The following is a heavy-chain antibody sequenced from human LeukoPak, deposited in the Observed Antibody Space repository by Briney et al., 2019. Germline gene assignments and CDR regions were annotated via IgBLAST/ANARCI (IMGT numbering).Heavy chain of an antibody. J-gene: IGHJ4*02. CDR2: ISAYNGNT. D-gene: IGHD2-2*01. Sequence: ASVKVSCKASGYTFTSYGISWVRQAPGQGLEWMGWISAYNGNTNYAQKLQGRVTMTTDTSTSTAYMELRSLRPDDTAVYYCARSTPYIVVVPAAPTFDYWGQGTLVTVSS. CDR3: ARSTPYIVVVPAAPTFDY. V-gene: IGHV1-18*01. CDR1: GYTFTSYG.